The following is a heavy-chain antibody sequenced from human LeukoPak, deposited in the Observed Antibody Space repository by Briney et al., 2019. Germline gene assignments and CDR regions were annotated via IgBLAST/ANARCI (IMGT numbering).Heavy chain of an antibody. CDR2: ISAYNGNT. D-gene: IGHD6-19*01. V-gene: IGHV1-18*04. CDR1: GYTFTGYY. Sequence: ASVKVSCKASGYTFTGYYMHWVRQAPGQGLEWMGWISAYNGNTNYAQKLQGRVTMTTDTSTSTAYMELRSLRSDDTAVYYCARAERSSGWYVLDYYYYGMDVWGQGTTVTVSS. J-gene: IGHJ6*02. CDR3: ARAERSSGWYVLDYYYYGMDV.